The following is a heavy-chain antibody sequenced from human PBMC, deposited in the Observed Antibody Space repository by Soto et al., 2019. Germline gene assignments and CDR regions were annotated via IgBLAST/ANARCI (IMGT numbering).Heavy chain of an antibody. J-gene: IGHJ4*02. Sequence: QVQLEQSGDEVKKPGSSVKVSCKTSGFTFANYAISWVRQAPGQGLEWMGGSIPSFGTARYAQKFQGRVTITADASTSTAYMELSSLASADTAVYYCAREAMYYFDYWGQGTLVAVSS. V-gene: IGHV1-69*01. CDR3: AREAMYYFDY. CDR2: SIPSFGTA. CDR1: GFTFANYA.